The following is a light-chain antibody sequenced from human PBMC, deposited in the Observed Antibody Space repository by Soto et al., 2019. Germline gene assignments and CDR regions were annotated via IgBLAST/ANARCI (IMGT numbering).Light chain of an antibody. Sequence: QSALTQPDSVSGSPGQSITISCTGTSXDVGAYNYVSWYQQQSGKAPKLMIHEVSNRPSGVSNRFSGSKSGNTASLTISGLQAEDEADYYCSSYATSRAYVFGIGTKVTFL. CDR3: SSYATSRAYV. CDR2: EVS. V-gene: IGLV2-14*01. J-gene: IGLJ1*01. CDR1: SXDVGAYNY.